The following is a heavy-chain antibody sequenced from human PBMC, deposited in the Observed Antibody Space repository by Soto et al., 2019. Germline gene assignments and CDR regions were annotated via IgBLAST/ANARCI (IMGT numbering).Heavy chain of an antibody. CDR3: AHRQLSTPYYYDSSGYPDDY. V-gene: IGHV2-5*01. D-gene: IGHD3-22*01. CDR1: GFSLSTSGVG. Sequence: SGPTLVNPTQTLTLTCTFSGFSLSTSGVGVGWIRQPPGKALEWLALIYWNDDKRYSPSLKSRLTITKDTSKNQVVLTMTNMDPVDTATYYCAHRQLSTPYYYDSSGYPDDYWGQGTLVTVSS. CDR2: IYWNDDK. J-gene: IGHJ4*02.